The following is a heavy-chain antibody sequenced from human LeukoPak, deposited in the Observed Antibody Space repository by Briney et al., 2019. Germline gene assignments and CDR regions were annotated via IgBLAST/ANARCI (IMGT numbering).Heavy chain of an antibody. V-gene: IGHV3-7*01. CDR3: ARLGYRSGGSCYSSYYFDY. D-gene: IGHD2-15*01. CDR2: IKQDGSEK. Sequence: GGSLRLSCAASGFTFSSYWMSWVRQAPGKGLEWVANIKQDGSEKYYVDSVKGRFTISRDNAKNSLYLQMNSLRAEDTAVYYCARLGYRSGGSCYSSYYFDYWGQGTLVTVSS. J-gene: IGHJ4*02. CDR1: GFTFSSYW.